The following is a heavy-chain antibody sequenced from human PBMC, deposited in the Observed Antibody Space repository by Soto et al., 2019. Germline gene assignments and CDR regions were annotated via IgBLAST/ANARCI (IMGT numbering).Heavy chain of an antibody. CDR2: IYWDDDK. Sequence: SGPTLVKPTQTLTLTCTFSGFSLSTSGVGVGWIRQPPGKALEWLALIYWDDDKRYSPSLKSRLTITKDTSKNQVVLTMTNMDPVDTATYYCAHRMRYCSSTSCSTLFDYWGQGTLVTVSS. J-gene: IGHJ4*02. V-gene: IGHV2-5*02. CDR1: GFSLSTSGVG. CDR3: AHRMRYCSSTSCSTLFDY. D-gene: IGHD2-2*01.